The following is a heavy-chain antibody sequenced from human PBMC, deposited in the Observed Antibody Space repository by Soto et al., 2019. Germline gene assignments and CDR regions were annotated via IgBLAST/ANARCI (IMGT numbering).Heavy chain of an antibody. Sequence: QVQLVQSGAEVKKPGSSVKVSCKASGGTFSSYAISWVRQAPGQGLEWMGGIIPLFGTANYAQKFQGRVKITADESTSTAYRELSSLRSEDTGVYYCARVRYYYDSSGDYYQRKRPKYFDHWGQGTLVAVSA. J-gene: IGHJ4*02. CDR3: ARVRYYYDSSGDYYQRKRPKYFDH. D-gene: IGHD3-22*01. CDR2: IIPLFGTA. V-gene: IGHV1-69*01. CDR1: GGTFSSYA.